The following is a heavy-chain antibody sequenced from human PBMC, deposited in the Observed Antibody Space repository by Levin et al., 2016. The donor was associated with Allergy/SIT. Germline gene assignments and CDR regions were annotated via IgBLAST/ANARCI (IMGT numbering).Heavy chain of an antibody. J-gene: IGHJ4*02. Sequence: WIRQPPGKGLEWVAVISYDGSNKYYADSVKGRFTISRDNSKNTLYLQMNSLRAEDTAVYYCAKGGVPTTVTPLHFDYWGQGTLVTVSS. CDR2: ISYDGSNK. D-gene: IGHD4-17*01. CDR3: AKGGVPTTVTPLHFDY. V-gene: IGHV3-30*18.